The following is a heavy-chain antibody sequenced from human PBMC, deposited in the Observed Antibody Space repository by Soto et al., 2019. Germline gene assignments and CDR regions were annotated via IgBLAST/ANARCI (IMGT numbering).Heavy chain of an antibody. V-gene: IGHV4-59*08. CDR2: IYYSGIT. J-gene: IGHJ5*01. CDR3: ARTQGSKTTWFES. CDR1: GGSITRYS. Sequence: QVQLEESGPGLVKPSETLSLTCTVSGGSITRYSWSWIRQPPGKGLEWIGYIYYSGITNYNPTLTCCLTISVDTSKNQFSLQLSSVTAAPTAAYYCARTQGSKTTWFESSGKGTLVTVSS. D-gene: IGHD4-17*01.